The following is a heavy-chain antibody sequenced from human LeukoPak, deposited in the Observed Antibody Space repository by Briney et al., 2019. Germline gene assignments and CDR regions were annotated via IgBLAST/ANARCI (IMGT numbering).Heavy chain of an antibody. CDR3: AKEMRYYGSGEDPFDY. J-gene: IGHJ4*02. V-gene: IGHV3-9*01. D-gene: IGHD3-10*01. CDR2: ISWNSGSI. Sequence: GRSLRLSCAASGFTFDDYAMHWVRQAPGKGLEWVSGISWNSGSIGYADSVKGRFTISRDNAKNSLYLQMNSLRAEDTALYYCAKEMRYYGSGEDPFDYWGQGTLVTVSS. CDR1: GFTFDDYA.